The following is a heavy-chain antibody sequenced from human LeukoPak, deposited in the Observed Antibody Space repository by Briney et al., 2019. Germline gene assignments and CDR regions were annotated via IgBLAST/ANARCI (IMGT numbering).Heavy chain of an antibody. CDR2: ISAYNGNT. D-gene: IGHD3-9*01. Sequence: ASVKVSCKASGYTFTSYGISWVRQAPGQGLEWMGWISAYNGNTNYAQKLQGRVTMATDTSTSTAYMELRSLRSDDTAVYYCARAWFDWLSTYYYYGMDVWGQGTTVTVSS. J-gene: IGHJ6*02. CDR3: ARAWFDWLSTYYYYGMDV. CDR1: GYTFTSYG. V-gene: IGHV1-18*01.